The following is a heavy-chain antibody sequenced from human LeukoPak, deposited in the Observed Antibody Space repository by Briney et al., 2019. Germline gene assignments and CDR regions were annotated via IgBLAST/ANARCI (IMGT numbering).Heavy chain of an antibody. J-gene: IGHJ4*02. V-gene: IGHV4-34*01. CDR1: GGSFSCYY. CDR2: IYHSGST. D-gene: IGHD7-27*01. Sequence: PSETLSLTCAVYGGSFSCYYWGWIRQPPGKGLEWIGNIYHSGSTYYNPSLKGRVTISVDTSKNQFSLKLSSVTAADTAVYYCARELLSGDPSIGNWGQGILVTVSS. CDR3: ARELLSGDPSIGN.